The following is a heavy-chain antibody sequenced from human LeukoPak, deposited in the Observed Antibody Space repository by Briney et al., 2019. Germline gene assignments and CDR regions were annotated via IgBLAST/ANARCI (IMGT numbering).Heavy chain of an antibody. V-gene: IGHV4-59*12. CDR3: AAILTGSYFVVDY. D-gene: IGHD3-10*01. J-gene: IGHJ4*02. Sequence: SETLSLTCTVSGGSINTYYWSWIRQPPGRGLEWIGYIYYSGSTNYNPSLKSRVTISVDTSKNQFSLNLSSVTAADTAVYYCAAILTGSYFVVDYWGQGTLVTTSS. CDR1: GGSINTYY. CDR2: IYYSGST.